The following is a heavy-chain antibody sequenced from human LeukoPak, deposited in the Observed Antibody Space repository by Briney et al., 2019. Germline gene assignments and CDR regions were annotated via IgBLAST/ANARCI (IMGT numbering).Heavy chain of an antibody. CDR2: IFHSGNT. Sequence: SETLPLTCAVSGYSISSGYYWGWVRQPPGKGLEWIGAIFHSGNTYYSPSLKSRVTISIDTSKNQFSLKLRSVTVADTAVYYCARDGKESRGPIDYWGQGTLVTVSS. CDR1: GYSISSGYY. J-gene: IGHJ4*02. CDR3: ARDGKESRGPIDY. V-gene: IGHV4-38-2*02. D-gene: IGHD1-1*01.